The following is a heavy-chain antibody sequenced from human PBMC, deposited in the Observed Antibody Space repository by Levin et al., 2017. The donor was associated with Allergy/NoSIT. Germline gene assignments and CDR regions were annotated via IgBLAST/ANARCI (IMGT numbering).Heavy chain of an antibody. Sequence: SETLSLTCTVSGGSVSSGVYYWGWIRQHPRKGLECIGYIHPSGSTYYNPSLNSRVTMSVDTSKNQISLKMTSVTAADTAVYYCARGLDYSKLGYWGQGTLVTVSS. CDR3: ARGLDYSKLGY. CDR2: IHPSGST. D-gene: IGHD4-11*01. V-gene: IGHV4-31*03. J-gene: IGHJ4*02. CDR1: GGSVSSGVYY.